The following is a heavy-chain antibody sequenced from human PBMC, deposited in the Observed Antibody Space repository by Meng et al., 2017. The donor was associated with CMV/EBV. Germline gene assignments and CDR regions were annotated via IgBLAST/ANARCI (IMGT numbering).Heavy chain of an antibody. CDR2: INPSGGST. CDR3: ARTRIEVEPDGTKIKYYNYGMDV. V-gene: IGHV1-46*01. Sequence: ASVKVSCKASGYTFTSYYMHWVRQAPGQGLEWMGIINPSGGSTSYAQKFQGRVTMTRVTSISTAYMELSSLTSDDTAVYYCARTRIEVEPDGTKIKYYNYGMDVWGQGTTVTVSS. D-gene: IGHD2-15*01. J-gene: IGHJ6*02. CDR1: GYTFTSYY.